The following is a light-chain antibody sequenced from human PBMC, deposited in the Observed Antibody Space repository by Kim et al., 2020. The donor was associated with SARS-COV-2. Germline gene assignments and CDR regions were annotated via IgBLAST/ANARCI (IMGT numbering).Light chain of an antibody. CDR2: QDK. J-gene: IGLJ3*02. CDR3: QAWDNNIVV. Sequence: VSPGQTATITCSGDKLGCKYVYWYQQKPGQSPVLVMYQDKKRPSGIPELFSGSSSGNTATLTISGTQAMDEADYYCQAWDNNIVVFGEGTQLTVL. CDR1: KLGCKY. V-gene: IGLV3-1*01.